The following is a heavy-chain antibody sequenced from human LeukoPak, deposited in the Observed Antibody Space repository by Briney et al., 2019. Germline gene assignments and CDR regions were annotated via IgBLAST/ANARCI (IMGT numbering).Heavy chain of an antibody. CDR1: GGSICSNSYY. J-gene: IGHJ4*02. D-gene: IGHD2-8*01. CDR3: ARRRFVRGPDVVNPFDY. V-gene: IGHV4-39*01. Sequence: SETLSLTCTVSGGSICSNSYYWGWIRQPPGKGLEWIGSIYYSGITYYNPSLKSRVTISVDTSKNQFSLKLSSVTAADTAVYYCARRRFVRGPDVVNPFDYWGQGTLVTVSS. CDR2: IYYSGIT.